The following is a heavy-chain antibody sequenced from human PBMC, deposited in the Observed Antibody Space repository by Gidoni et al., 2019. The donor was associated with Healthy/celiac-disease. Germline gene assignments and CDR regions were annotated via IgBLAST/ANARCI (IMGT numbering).Heavy chain of an antibody. CDR2: INSYGSRP. V-gene: IGHV3-74*01. CDR3: ARAPNWGWIDY. Sequence: EVQLVESGGGLVQPGGSLRLSGAASGFTFSSYWMHWVRQAPGKGLVWVSRINSYGSRPSYADSVKGRFTISRDNAKNTLYLQMNSLRAEDTAVYYCARAPNWGWIDYWGQGTLVTVSS. D-gene: IGHD7-27*01. CDR1: GFTFSSYW. J-gene: IGHJ4*02.